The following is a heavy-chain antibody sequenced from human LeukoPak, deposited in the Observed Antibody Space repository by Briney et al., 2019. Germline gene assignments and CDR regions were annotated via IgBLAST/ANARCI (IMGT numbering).Heavy chain of an antibody. V-gene: IGHV4-4*07. CDR1: GGSLSGYY. Sequence: SETLSLTCTVSGGSLSGYYWSWVRQPAGKGLEWIGRIYSSGSTEYTAPLKSRVTMSIGTSKSHFSLKLSSVTAADTAVYYCARDASGSYGSVWYGLLDYWGQGALVTVSS. J-gene: IGHJ4*02. CDR3: ARDASGSYGSVWYGLLDY. D-gene: IGHD6-19*01. CDR2: IYSSGST.